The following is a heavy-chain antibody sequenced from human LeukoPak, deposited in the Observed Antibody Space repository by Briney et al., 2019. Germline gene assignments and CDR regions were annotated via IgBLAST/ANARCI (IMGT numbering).Heavy chain of an antibody. J-gene: IGHJ4*02. CDR1: GFTVSSNY. V-gene: IGHV3-66*04. CDR2: IYSGGST. D-gene: IGHD6-19*01. Sequence: GGSLRLSCAASGFTVSSNYMSWVRQAPGKGLEWVSVIYSGGSTYYADSVKGRFTISRDNSKNTLYLQMNSLRAEDTAVYYCASHSSGWSVDFFDYWGQGTLVTVSS. CDR3: ASHSSGWSVDFFDY.